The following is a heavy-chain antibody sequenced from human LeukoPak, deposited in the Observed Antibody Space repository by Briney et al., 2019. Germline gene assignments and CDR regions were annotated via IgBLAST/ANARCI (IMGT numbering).Heavy chain of an antibody. CDR1: GCSISSYY. V-gene: IGHV4-59*01. Sequence: AETLSLTCTVSGCSISSYYWSWIRQPPGKGLEWIGYIYDSGSTNYNPSLKSRVTISVDASKNQFSLKLSSVTGADTAVYYCSGDVRSRVDVYYYMGVWGKGTTVTVSS. CDR3: SGDVRSRVDVYYYMGV. CDR2: IYDSGST. D-gene: IGHD5-24*01. J-gene: IGHJ6*03.